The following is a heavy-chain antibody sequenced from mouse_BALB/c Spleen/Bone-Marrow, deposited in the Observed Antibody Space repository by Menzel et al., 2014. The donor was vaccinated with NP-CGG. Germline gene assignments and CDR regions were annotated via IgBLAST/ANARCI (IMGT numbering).Heavy chain of an antibody. CDR1: GFSLTSYG. CDR2: IWAGGST. V-gene: IGHV2-9*02. J-gene: IGHJ2*01. D-gene: IGHD2-3*01. CDR3: ARDYGYYKDVGDY. Sequence: QVQLQQSGPGLVAPSQSLSIPCPVSGFSLTSYGLHWVRPPPGKGLEWLGVIWAGGSTNYNSALMSRLNISKDNAKNQVFLKMNSLQTDDTAMYYCARDYGYYKDVGDYWGQGTTRTGSS.